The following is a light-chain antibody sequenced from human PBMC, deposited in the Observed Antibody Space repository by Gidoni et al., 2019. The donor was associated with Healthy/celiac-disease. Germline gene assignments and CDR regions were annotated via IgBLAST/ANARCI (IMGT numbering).Light chain of an antibody. CDR2: DAS. CDR3: QQRSNWPQYT. V-gene: IGKV3-11*01. CDR1: QSVSSY. J-gene: IGKJ2*01. Sequence: EIVLSQSPAPLSLSPGERATLSCMSSQSVSSYLAWYQQNPGQAPRLLIYDASNRATGIPARFSGSGSGTDFTLTISSLEPEDFAVYYCQQRSNWPQYTFGQGTKLEIK.